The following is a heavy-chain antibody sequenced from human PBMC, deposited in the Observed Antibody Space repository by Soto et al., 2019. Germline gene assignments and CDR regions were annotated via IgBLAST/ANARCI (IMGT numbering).Heavy chain of an antibody. CDR1: GFTFSDHY. CDR2: IKNKANSYTT. CDR3: TRVKLCGSAGCPRVLDV. J-gene: IGHJ6*04. V-gene: IGHV3-72*01. Sequence: EVQLVESGGGLVQPGGSLRLSCAASGFTFSDHYMDWVRQAPGEGLEWVGRIKNKANSYTTEYAASVEDRFTISRDDSRNPLFLQMNGLKTEDTAVYYCTRVKLCGSAGCPRVLDVWGKGTTVTVSS. D-gene: IGHD2-2*01.